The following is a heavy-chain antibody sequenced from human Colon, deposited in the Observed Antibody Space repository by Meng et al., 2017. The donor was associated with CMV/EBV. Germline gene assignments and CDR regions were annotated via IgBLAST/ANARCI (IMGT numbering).Heavy chain of an antibody. J-gene: IGHJ5*02. V-gene: IGHV3-30*03. D-gene: IGHD3/OR15-3a*01. Sequence: LRLSGAASGFTLSNYGIQWGGQAPGKGVEWVAHIAQEGSEENYADSVKGRFTMSRNNSKNTVHMQMNSLRPDDTAVYYWARWTGWFDPWGQGTLVTVSS. CDR2: IAQEGSEE. CDR1: GFTLSNYG. CDR3: ARWTGWFDP.